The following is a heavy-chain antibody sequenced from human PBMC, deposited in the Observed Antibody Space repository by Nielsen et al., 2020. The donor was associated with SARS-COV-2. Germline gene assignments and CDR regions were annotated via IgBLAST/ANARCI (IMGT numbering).Heavy chain of an antibody. Sequence: SETLSLTCAVYGGSFSDYYWSWIRQPPGKGLEWIGEINHSGSTNYNPSLKSRVTISVDTSKNQFSLKLSSVTAADTAVYYCARVGFFNLGRLGELSLDYWGQGTLVTVSS. J-gene: IGHJ4*02. CDR1: GGSFSDYY. V-gene: IGHV4-34*01. CDR2: INHSGST. D-gene: IGHD3-16*02. CDR3: ARVGFFNLGRLGELSLDY.